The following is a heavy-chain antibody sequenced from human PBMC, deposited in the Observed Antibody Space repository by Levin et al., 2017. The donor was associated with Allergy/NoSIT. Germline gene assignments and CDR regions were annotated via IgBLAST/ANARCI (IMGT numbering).Heavy chain of an antibody. CDR2: INYGGSS. CDR3: ARPALGRSGGSCFDP. V-gene: IGHV4-39*01. D-gene: IGHD2-15*01. Sequence: GSLRLSCTVSGGSISSGNYYWGWIRQPPGKGLEWIGNINYGGSSSYNPSLKSRVTMSVDTSKNQVSLKLSSVTAADTAVYYCARPALGRSGGSCFDPWGQGTLVTVSS. CDR1: GGSISSGNYY. J-gene: IGHJ5*02.